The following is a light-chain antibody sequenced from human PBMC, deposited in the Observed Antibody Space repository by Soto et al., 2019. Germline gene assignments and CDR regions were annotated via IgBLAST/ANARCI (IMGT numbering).Light chain of an antibody. CDR1: SSDVGAHNY. Sequence: QSALTQPASVSGSPGQSITISCTGTSSDVGAHNYVSWFQQHPGKAPRLIIYDVSNRPSGVSNRFSGSKSGNTASLTISGLQAEDEADYYCSSYTTSTTGVFGGGTKLTVL. V-gene: IGLV2-14*01. CDR2: DVS. CDR3: SSYTTSTTGV. J-gene: IGLJ3*02.